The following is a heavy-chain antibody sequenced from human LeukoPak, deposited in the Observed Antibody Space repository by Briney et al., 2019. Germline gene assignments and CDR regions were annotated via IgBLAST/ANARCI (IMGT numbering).Heavy chain of an antibody. Sequence: GGSLRLSCAASGFTFSNYAMSWVRQAPGKGLEWVSGISGSGGNTYYADSVKGRFTISRDNSKNTLYLQMNSLRAEDTAVYYCAKDLYYYDSSGYYPFDYWGQGTLVTVSS. J-gene: IGHJ4*02. D-gene: IGHD3-22*01. CDR2: ISGSGGNT. CDR1: GFTFSNYA. CDR3: AKDLYYYDSSGYYPFDY. V-gene: IGHV3-23*01.